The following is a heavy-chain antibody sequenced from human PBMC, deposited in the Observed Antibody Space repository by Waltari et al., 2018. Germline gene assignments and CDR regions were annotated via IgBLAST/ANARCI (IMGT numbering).Heavy chain of an antibody. CDR2: INHSGRT. V-gene: IGHV4-34*01. CDR1: GGSFRCQY. CDR3: AGDYSSSWY. J-gene: IGHJ4*02. Sequence: QVQLQQWGAGLLKPSETLSLTCAVYGGSFRCQYWSWIRQPPGKGLEWIGEINHSGRTNYNPSLKSRVTISVDTSKNQFSLKLSSVTAADTAVYYCAGDYSSSWYWGQGTLVTVSS. D-gene: IGHD6-13*01.